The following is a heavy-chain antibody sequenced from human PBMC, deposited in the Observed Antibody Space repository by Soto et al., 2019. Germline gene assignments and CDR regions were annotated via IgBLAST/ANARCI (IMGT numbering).Heavy chain of an antibody. D-gene: IGHD2-2*01. J-gene: IGHJ4*02. CDR2: IDNSGNT. CDR1: GGSISSFY. V-gene: IGHV4-4*09. CDR3: ARVPDY. Sequence: PSETLSLTCTVSGGSISSFYWSWVRQPPGKGLEWIAYIDNSGNTNYNPSLKSRVTISVDASKNQFSLKLSSVTAADTAVYYCARVPDYWGQGILVTVSS.